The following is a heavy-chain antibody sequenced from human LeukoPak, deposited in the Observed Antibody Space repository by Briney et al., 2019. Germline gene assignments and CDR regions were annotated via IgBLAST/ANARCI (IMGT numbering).Heavy chain of an antibody. D-gene: IGHD3-22*01. CDR3: AKGHYYDSSGYYLFDY. Sequence: GGSLRLSCAASGFTVRNYCMSWVRQAPGKGLEWVAVIYGDGSTYYADSVKGRFTISRDNSKNTLYLQMNNLRADDTAVYRCAKGHYYDSSGYYLFDYWGQGTLVTVSS. CDR1: GFTVRNYC. CDR2: IYGDGST. V-gene: IGHV3-53*01. J-gene: IGHJ4*02.